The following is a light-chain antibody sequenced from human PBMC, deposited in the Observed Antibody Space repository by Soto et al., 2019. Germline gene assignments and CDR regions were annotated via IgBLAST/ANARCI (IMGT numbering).Light chain of an antibody. CDR2: KAS. CDR3: QQYNSYPYT. J-gene: IGKJ2*01. Sequence: DIPMTQSPSTLSASVGERVTITCRASQNIRSWLAWYQQKPGTAPKLLIYKASSLESAVPSRFSGSGSGTEFTLTISSLQPDDFATYHCQQYNSYPYTFGQGTKVEIK. V-gene: IGKV1-5*03. CDR1: QNIRSW.